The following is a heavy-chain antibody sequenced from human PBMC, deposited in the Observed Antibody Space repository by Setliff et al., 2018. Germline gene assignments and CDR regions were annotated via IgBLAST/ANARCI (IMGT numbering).Heavy chain of an antibody. CDR1: GFTFSSYW. Sequence: PGGSLRLSCAASGFTFSSYWMSWVRQAPGKGLEWVANIKQDGSEKYYVDSVKGRFTISRDNSQNTLSLQVNSLRAEDTAVYYCAKNGFGVVALGVNNWFDPWGQGTLVTVSS. J-gene: IGHJ5*02. CDR3: AKNGFGVVALGVNNWFDP. D-gene: IGHD3-10*01. CDR2: IKQDGSEK. V-gene: IGHV3-7*03.